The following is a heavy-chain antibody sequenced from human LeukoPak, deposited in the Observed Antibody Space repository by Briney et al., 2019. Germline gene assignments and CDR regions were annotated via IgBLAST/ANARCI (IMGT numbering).Heavy chain of an antibody. V-gene: IGHV3-30*02. Sequence: GGTLRLSCAASGFTFSSYGMHWVRQAPGKGLEWVAFTQYDGSNKYYADSVKGRFTISRDNSKNTLYLQMNSLRAEDTAVYYCAKHRNYYDSSGPIDYWGQGTLVTVSS. CDR1: GFTFSSYG. CDR2: TQYDGSNK. CDR3: AKHRNYYDSSGPIDY. D-gene: IGHD3-22*01. J-gene: IGHJ4*02.